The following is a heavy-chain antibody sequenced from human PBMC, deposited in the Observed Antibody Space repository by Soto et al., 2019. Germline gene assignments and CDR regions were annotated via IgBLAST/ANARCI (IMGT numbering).Heavy chain of an antibody. J-gene: IGHJ5*02. Sequence: ASVKVSCKASGYTFTSYGISWVRQAPGQGLEWMGWISAYNGNTNYAQKLQGRVTMTTDTSTSTAYMELRSLRSDDTAVCYCARVWITGTTVSWFDPWGQGTLVTVSS. CDR1: GYTFTSYG. CDR3: ARVWITGTTVSWFDP. CDR2: ISAYNGNT. D-gene: IGHD1-7*01. V-gene: IGHV1-18*01.